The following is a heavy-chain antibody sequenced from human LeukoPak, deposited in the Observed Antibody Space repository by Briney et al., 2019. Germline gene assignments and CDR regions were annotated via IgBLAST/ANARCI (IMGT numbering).Heavy chain of an antibody. Sequence: SETLSLTCTVSGGSISSYYWSWIRQPSGKGLEWIGYIYYSGSTNYNPSLKSRVTISVDTSKNQFSLKMTSVTAADTAVYFCARTVQGYSFGADSSYYYFMDVWGKGATVTVSS. D-gene: IGHD5-18*01. CDR2: IYYSGST. V-gene: IGHV4-59*01. J-gene: IGHJ6*03. CDR1: GGSISSYY. CDR3: ARTVQGYSFGADSSYYYFMDV.